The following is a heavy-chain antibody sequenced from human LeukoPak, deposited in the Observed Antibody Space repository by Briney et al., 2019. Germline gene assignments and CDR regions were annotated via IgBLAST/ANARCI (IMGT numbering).Heavy chain of an antibody. V-gene: IGHV4-30-2*06. CDR1: GGAIASGGYS. CDR3: ARSRQASGLFSF. J-gene: IGHJ4*02. D-gene: IGHD3-10*01. CDR2: IYDRGPA. Sequence: PSQTLSLTCTVSGGAIASGGYSWNWIRQSPGEGLEWIGCIYDRGPAYYNPSLKSRFTISVDRPKNQFFLNVTSLTAADTAVYYCARSRQASGLFSFWGQGTPVVVSS.